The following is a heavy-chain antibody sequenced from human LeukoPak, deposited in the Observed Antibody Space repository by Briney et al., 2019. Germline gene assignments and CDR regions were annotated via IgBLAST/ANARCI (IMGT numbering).Heavy chain of an antibody. J-gene: IGHJ5*02. CDR2: IIPILGIA. Sequence: ASVKVSCKASGGTFSSYAISWVRQAPGQGLEWMGRIIPILGIANYAQKFQGRVTITADKSTSTAYIELSSLRPEDTAVYYCAALDDYGDYWWFDPWGQGTLVTVSS. CDR3: AALDDYGDYWWFDP. V-gene: IGHV1-69*04. CDR1: GGTFSSYA. D-gene: IGHD4-17*01.